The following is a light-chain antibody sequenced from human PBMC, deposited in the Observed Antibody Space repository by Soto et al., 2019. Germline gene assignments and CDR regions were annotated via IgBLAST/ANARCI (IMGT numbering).Light chain of an antibody. CDR3: QHYNDWPPYT. V-gene: IGKV3-15*01. J-gene: IGKJ2*01. CDR2: GAS. Sequence: EIVMTQSPATLSVSPGERATLSCRASQSVSSNLAWYQQKPGQAPRLLIYGASTRATGIPARFSGSGSGTEFTLTISSLQSEDFAVYYYQHYNDWPPYTFGQGTKLEI. CDR1: QSVSSN.